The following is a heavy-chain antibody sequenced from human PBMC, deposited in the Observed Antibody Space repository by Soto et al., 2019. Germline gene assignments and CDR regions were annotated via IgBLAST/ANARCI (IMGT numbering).Heavy chain of an antibody. V-gene: IGHV1-18*01. J-gene: IGHJ4*02. CDR2: ISAYNGNT. Sequence: ASVKVSCKASGYTFTSYGISWVRQAPGQGLEWMGWISAYNGNTNYAQKLQGRVTMTTDTSTSTAYMELRSLRSDDTAVYYCARDVLSEGYSYGHDFDYWGQGTLVTVSS. CDR3: ARDVLSEGYSYGHDFDY. CDR1: GYTFTSYG. D-gene: IGHD5-18*01.